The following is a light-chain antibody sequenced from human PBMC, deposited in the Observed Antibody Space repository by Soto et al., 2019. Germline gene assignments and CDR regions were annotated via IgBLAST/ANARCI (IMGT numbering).Light chain of an antibody. CDR3: QQYLLAPFT. Sequence: DTVMTQSPDSLAVSLGERATINCKSSQNVFYSSINKNFLAWYQQKPGQTPKLLISWASTRESGVPERFSVSGFGTDFSLTISSLQPEDVAVYYCQQYLLAPFTFGPGTYVEIK. CDR2: WAS. CDR1: QNVFYSSINKNF. V-gene: IGKV4-1*01. J-gene: IGKJ3*01.